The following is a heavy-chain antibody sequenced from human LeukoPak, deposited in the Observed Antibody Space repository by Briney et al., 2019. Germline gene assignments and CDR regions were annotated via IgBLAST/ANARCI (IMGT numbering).Heavy chain of an antibody. V-gene: IGHV4-39*01. Sequence: SETLSLTCTVSGGSISSSSYYWGWIRQPPGKGLEWIGSIYYSGSTYYNPSLKSRVTISVDTSKNQFSLKLSSVTAADTAVYYCARLTSGYDFSEFYGMDVWGQGTTVTVSS. CDR2: IYYSGST. J-gene: IGHJ6*02. CDR3: ARLTSGYDFSEFYGMDV. CDR1: GGSISSSSYY. D-gene: IGHD5-12*01.